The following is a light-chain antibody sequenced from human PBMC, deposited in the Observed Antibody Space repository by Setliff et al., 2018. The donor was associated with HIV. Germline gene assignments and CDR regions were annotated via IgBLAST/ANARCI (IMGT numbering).Light chain of an antibody. CDR3: CSYGGGPTL. V-gene: IGLV2-23*02. CDR1: SSDVGGYDC. J-gene: IGLJ2*01. Sequence: QPALAQPASVSGSPGQSITISCTGTSSDVGGYDCVSWYQHHPGKAPKLMIYHVNKRPSGVSNRFSGSKSGNTASLTISGLQADDEADYYCCSYGGGPTLFGGGTQLTVL. CDR2: HVN.